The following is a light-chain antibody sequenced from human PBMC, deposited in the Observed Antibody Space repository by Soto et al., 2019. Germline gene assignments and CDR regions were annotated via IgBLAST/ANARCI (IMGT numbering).Light chain of an antibody. V-gene: IGKV3D-20*02. CDR1: QGIGDT. CDR2: DTS. Sequence: EIVIRQSPATLSVSPGEVATLSCRASQGIGDTLAWYQHKPGQTPRLLIYDTSTRAPGIPDRFSGSGSGTDFSLTISRLEPEDFAVYYCQQRSNWPPITFGQGTRLENK. J-gene: IGKJ5*01. CDR3: QQRSNWPPIT.